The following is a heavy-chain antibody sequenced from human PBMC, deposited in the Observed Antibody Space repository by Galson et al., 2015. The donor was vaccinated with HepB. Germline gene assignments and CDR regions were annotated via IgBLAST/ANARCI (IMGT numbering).Heavy chain of an antibody. J-gene: IGHJ6*02. CDR2: INPSGGST. Sequence: SCKASGYTFTSYYMHWVRQAPGQGLEWMGIINPSGGSTSYAQKFQGRVTMTRDTSTSTVYMELSSLRSEDTAVYYCARAFEDYVWGSYRSPSYGMDVWGQGTTVTVSS. D-gene: IGHD3-16*02. CDR3: ARAFEDYVWGSYRSPSYGMDV. CDR1: GYTFTSYY. V-gene: IGHV1-46*03.